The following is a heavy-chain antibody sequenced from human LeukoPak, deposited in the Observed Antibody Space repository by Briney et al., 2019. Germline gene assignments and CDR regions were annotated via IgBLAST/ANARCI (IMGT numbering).Heavy chain of an antibody. CDR2: IYHSGST. CDR3: ARGGGNYYYGMDV. J-gene: IGHJ6*02. V-gene: IGHV4-30-2*01. Sequence: SETPSLTCAVSGGSISSGGYSWSWIRQPPGKGLEWIGYIYHSGSTYYNPSLKSRVTISVDRSKNQFSLKLSSVTAADTAVYYCARGGGNYYYGMDVWGQGTTVTVSS. CDR1: GGSISSGGYS. D-gene: IGHD2-15*01.